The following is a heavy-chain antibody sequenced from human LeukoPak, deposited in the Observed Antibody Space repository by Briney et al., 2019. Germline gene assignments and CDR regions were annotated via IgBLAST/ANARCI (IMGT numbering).Heavy chain of an antibody. Sequence: GGSLRLSCAASGFTFSNYEMSWVRQAPGKGLEWISYISSRSGTMYYADSVKGRFIISRDNAKNSLYLQMNSLRVEDAAIYYCARDLVEGYFDYWGQGTLVTVSS. CDR3: ARDLVEGYFDY. CDR2: ISSRSGTM. J-gene: IGHJ4*02. CDR1: GFTFSNYE. D-gene: IGHD3-16*01. V-gene: IGHV3-48*03.